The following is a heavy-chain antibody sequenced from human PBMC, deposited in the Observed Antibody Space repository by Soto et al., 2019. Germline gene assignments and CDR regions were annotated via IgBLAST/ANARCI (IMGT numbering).Heavy chain of an antibody. D-gene: IGHD3-16*02. CDR2: IYYIGTS. CDR3: ARVLRVVLSDRYCWYFDL. J-gene: IGHJ2*01. CDR1: GASISSGGYY. Sequence: QVQLQESGPGLVKPSQTLSLTCTVSGASISSGGYYWGWIRQHPGKGLEWIGFIYYIGTSYYNPSLECRIPLSVYTSNNHFSLRLTSVPAAATAVYCCARVLRVVLSDRYCWYFDLWGRGTLVTVSS. V-gene: IGHV4-31*03.